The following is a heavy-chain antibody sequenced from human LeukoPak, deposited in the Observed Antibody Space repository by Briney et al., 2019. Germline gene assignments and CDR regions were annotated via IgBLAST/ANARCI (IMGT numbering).Heavy chain of an antibody. Sequence: PGESLKISCKGSGYSFTSYWIGWVRQMPGKGLEWMGIIYPGDSDTRHSPSFQGQVTISADKSISTAYLQWSSLKASDTAMYYFARHPPRPYSSSWYYFDNWGQGTLVTVSS. CDR3: ARHPPRPYSSSWYYFDN. D-gene: IGHD6-13*01. V-gene: IGHV5-51*01. CDR2: IYPGDSDT. CDR1: GYSFTSYW. J-gene: IGHJ4*02.